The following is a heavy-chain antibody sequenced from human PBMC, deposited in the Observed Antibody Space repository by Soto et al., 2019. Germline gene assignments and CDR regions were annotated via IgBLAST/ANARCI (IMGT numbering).Heavy chain of an antibody. CDR3: ARDRDMGQYDYIWGSYRSLGIWFDP. D-gene: IGHD3-16*02. CDR1: GFTFSSYW. Sequence: GGSLRLSCAASGFTFSSYWMSWVRQAPGKGLEWVANIKQDGSEKYYVDSVKGRFTISRDNAKNSLYLQMNSLRAEDTAVYYCARDRDMGQYDYIWGSYRSLGIWFDPWGQGTLVTVSS. J-gene: IGHJ5*02. V-gene: IGHV3-7*01. CDR2: IKQDGSEK.